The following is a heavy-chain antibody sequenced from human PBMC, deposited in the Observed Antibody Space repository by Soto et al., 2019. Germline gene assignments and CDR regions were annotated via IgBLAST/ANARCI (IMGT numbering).Heavy chain of an antibody. J-gene: IGHJ6*02. CDR2: IYYSGST. V-gene: IGHV4-59*01. CDR1: GGSISSYY. Sequence: PSETLSLTCTVSGGSISSYYWSWIRQPPGKGLEWIGYIYYSGSTNYNPSLKSRVTISVDTSKNQFSLKLSSVTAADTAVYYCARDLVERGFGRYFGMDVWGQGTTVTVSS. D-gene: IGHD3-10*01. CDR3: ARDLVERGFGRYFGMDV.